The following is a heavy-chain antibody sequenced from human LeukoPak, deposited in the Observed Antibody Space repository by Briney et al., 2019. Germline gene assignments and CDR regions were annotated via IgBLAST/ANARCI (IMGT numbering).Heavy chain of an antibody. CDR2: ISWNSGSI. CDR1: GFTFDDYA. Sequence: TGGSLRLSCAASGFTFDDYAMHWVRQAPGKGLEWVSGISWNSGSIGYADSVKGRFTISRDNAKNSLYLQMNSLSAEDMALYYCAKDRGYSYGSGNPFDYWGQGTLVTVSS. D-gene: IGHD5-18*01. V-gene: IGHV3-9*03. J-gene: IGHJ4*02. CDR3: AKDRGYSYGSGNPFDY.